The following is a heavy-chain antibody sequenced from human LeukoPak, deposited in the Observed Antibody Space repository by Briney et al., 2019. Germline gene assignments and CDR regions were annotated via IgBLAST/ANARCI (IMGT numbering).Heavy chain of an antibody. D-gene: IGHD5-24*01. CDR1: GASISTSSYY. V-gene: IGHV4-39*07. J-gene: IGHJ4*02. CDR2: IYYSGST. Sequence: SETLSLTCTVSGASISTSSYYWGWIRQPPGKGLEWIANIYYSGSTYYNPSLKSRVTISVDTSKNQFSLKLSSVTAADTAVYYCARSKDIRMGSKRGIEMDYWGQGTLVTVSS. CDR3: ARSKDIRMGSKRGIEMDY.